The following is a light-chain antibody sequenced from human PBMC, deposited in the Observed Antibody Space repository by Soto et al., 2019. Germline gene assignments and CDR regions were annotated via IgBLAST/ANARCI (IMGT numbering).Light chain of an antibody. J-gene: IGLJ2*01. V-gene: IGLV1-44*01. CDR2: SNN. CDR3: AVWIDSLNGLVL. Sequence: QSVLTQPPSASGTPGQRVTISCSGSSSNIGGNSVNWYQQVPGTAPKLLIHSNNQRPSGVPDRFSGSKSGTSASLAINGLQSEDEADYYCAVWIDSLNGLVLFGGGTKLTVL. CDR1: SSNIGGNS.